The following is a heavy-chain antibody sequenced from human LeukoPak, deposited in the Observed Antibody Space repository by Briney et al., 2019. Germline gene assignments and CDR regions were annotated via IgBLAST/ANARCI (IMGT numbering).Heavy chain of an antibody. J-gene: IGHJ5*02. Sequence: GGSLRLSCAASGFTFSSYAMMWVRQAPGKGLDWVSTISVSGGSPNYADSVKGRFTISRDNSKNTLFLQMNSLRAEDAALYYCAKGLREYDFWSGYATWGQGTLVTVSS. V-gene: IGHV3-23*01. CDR3: AKGLREYDFWSGYAT. D-gene: IGHD3-3*01. CDR1: GFTFSSYA. CDR2: ISVSGGSP.